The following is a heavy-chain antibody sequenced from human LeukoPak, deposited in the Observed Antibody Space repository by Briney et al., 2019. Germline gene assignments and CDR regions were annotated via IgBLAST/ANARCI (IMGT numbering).Heavy chain of an antibody. CDR1: GFTFDDYG. CDR2: INWNGGST. V-gene: IGHV3-20*04. CDR3: ASFYGSGSYHYFDY. Sequence: GGSLRLSCAASGFTFDDYGMSWVRQAPGKGLEWVSGINWNGGSTGYADSVKGRFTISRDNAKNSLYLQMNSLRAEDTALYYCASFYGSGSYHYFDYWGQGTLVTVSS. J-gene: IGHJ4*02. D-gene: IGHD3-10*01.